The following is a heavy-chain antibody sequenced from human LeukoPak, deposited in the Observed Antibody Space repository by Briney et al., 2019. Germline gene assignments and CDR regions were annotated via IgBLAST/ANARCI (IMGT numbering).Heavy chain of an antibody. CDR2: ISSSGGST. J-gene: IGHJ4*02. Sequence: PGGSLRLSCAASGFTFSSYAMTWVRQAPGKGLVWVTTISSSGGSTYYADSVKGRFTISRDNSKNTLYLQMNSLRAEDTAVYYCAKGFSVAGSFHWGQGTLVTVSS. CDR3: AKGFSVAGSFH. D-gene: IGHD6-19*01. V-gene: IGHV3-23*01. CDR1: GFTFSSYA.